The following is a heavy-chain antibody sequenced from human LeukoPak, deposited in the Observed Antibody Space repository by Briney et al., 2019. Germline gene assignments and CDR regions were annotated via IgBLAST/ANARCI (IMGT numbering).Heavy chain of an antibody. V-gene: IGHV3-11*01. Sequence: GGSLRLSCAASGFTFSDYYMSWIRQAPGKGLEWISYISGSGSTIYHADPVKGRFTISRDNAKNSLYLQMNSLRAEDTAVYHCAREDSSSWSMRSFDYWGQGTLVTVSS. CDR2: ISGSGSTI. CDR1: GFTFSDYY. CDR3: AREDSSSWSMRSFDY. J-gene: IGHJ4*02. D-gene: IGHD6-13*01.